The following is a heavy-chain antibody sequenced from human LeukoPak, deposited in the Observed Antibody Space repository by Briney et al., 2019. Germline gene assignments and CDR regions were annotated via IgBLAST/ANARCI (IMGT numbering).Heavy chain of an antibody. D-gene: IGHD1-14*01. Sequence: ASVKVSCKASGYTFTSYAMNWERQAPGQGLEWMGWINTNTGNTTYAQGFTGRFVFSLDTSVSTAYLQISSLKTEDTAVYYCSRDRTLFHYWGQGTLVTVSS. CDR1: GYTFTSYA. CDR2: INTNTGNT. V-gene: IGHV7-4-1*02. J-gene: IGHJ4*02. CDR3: SRDRTLFHY.